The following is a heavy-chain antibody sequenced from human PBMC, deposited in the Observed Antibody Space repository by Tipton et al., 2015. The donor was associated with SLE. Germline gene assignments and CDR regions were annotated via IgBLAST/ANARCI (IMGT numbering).Heavy chain of an antibody. CDR2: IYSSGST. D-gene: IGHD3-9*01. CDR3: ARAYHYDLLTGLDY. J-gene: IGHJ4*02. Sequence: TLSLTCTVSGDSISNYYWSWIRQPPGKALEWIGDIYSSGSTDYNPSLKSRVTISVDTSKNQFSLKLSSVTAADSAVYYCARAYHYDLLTGLDYWGQGTLVTVSS. CDR1: GDSISNYY. V-gene: IGHV4-59*01.